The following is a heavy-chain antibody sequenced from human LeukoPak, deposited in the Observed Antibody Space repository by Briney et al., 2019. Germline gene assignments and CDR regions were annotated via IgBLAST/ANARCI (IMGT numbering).Heavy chain of an antibody. V-gene: IGHV4-4*02. CDR3: ARGAAIGSYYHY. Sequence: SETLSLTCAVSGASIDSHSWWSWVRQPPGKGLEWIGEIYHSGGTNYNPSLKSRVTISVDTSKNHFSLKLSSVTAADTAVYYCARGAAIGSYYHYWGQGTLVTVSS. J-gene: IGHJ4*02. CDR1: GASIDSHSW. CDR2: IYHSGGT. D-gene: IGHD1-26*01.